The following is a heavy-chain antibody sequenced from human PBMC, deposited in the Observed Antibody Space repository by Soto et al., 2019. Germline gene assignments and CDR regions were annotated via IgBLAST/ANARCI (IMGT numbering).Heavy chain of an antibody. CDR1: GFTFDTYW. CDR2: INSDGTIS. CDR3: GRLSGDHSAFFSYGMDA. Sequence: GGSLRLSCAASGFTFDTYWINWVRQAPWKGPEWLSGINSDGTISSYADSVKGRFNISRDNARNTLSLQMNSLRADDTAVYYCGRLSGDHSAFFSYGMDALGQGTTVTLSS. D-gene: IGHD2-21*01. J-gene: IGHJ6*02. V-gene: IGHV3-74*01.